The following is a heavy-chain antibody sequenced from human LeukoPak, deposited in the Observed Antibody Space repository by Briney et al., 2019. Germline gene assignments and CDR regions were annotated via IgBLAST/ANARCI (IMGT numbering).Heavy chain of an antibody. CDR1: GYTFTSYD. Sequence: ASVKVSCKASGYTFTSYDIDWVRQATGQGLEWMGWMNPNSGNTGYAQKFQGRVTMTRNTSISTAYMELSSLRSEDTAVYYCARGSRGVIVGAGDYWGQGTLVAVSS. J-gene: IGHJ4*02. CDR2: MNPNSGNT. CDR3: ARGSRGVIVGAGDY. V-gene: IGHV1-8*01. D-gene: IGHD1-26*01.